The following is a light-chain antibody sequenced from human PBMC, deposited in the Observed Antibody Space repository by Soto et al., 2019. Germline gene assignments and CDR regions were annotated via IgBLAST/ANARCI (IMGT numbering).Light chain of an antibody. J-gene: IGKJ5*01. Sequence: IQLTQSPSTLSAAFGDSVTITCRASQNIRNLLAWYQQKPGKAPKPLIYDASNLQSGVPSRFSGSGSGTDFTLTISSLQPEDFATYFCQESFTTSVTFGHGTRLEIK. CDR2: DAS. CDR3: QESFTTSVT. V-gene: IGKV1-39*01. CDR1: QNIRNL.